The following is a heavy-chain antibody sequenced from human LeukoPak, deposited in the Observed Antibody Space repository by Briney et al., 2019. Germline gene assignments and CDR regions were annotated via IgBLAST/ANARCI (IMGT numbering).Heavy chain of an antibody. J-gene: IGHJ4*02. CDR3: ARDHYDTLTGSCYFDY. V-gene: IGHV4-59*01. D-gene: IGHD3-9*01. Sequence: PSETLSLTCTVSGGFIRSYYWSWIRQPPGKGLEWIGSIYYSGSTNYNPSLKSRVTLSLDTSNTSKNQFSLKLSSVTAADTAVYYCARDHYDTLTGSCYFDYWGQGTLVTVSS. CDR1: GGFIRSYY. CDR2: IYYSGST.